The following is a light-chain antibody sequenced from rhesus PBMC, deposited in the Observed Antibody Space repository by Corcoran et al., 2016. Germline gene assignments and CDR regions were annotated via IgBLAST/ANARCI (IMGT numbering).Light chain of an antibody. Sequence: DIQMTQSPSSLSASVGDIVTITCRASQGISNYLAWYQQQPGKAPKPLIYYASNLESGVPSRFSGSGSGTDFTLTISSLRPEDFAIYYCQQHNSYPPTFGQGTKVEIK. CDR1: QGISNY. V-gene: IGKV1S14*01. CDR3: QQHNSYPPT. CDR2: YAS. J-gene: IGKJ1*01.